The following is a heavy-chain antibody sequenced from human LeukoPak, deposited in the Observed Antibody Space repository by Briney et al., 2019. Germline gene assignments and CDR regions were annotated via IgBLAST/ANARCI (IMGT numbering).Heavy chain of an antibody. D-gene: IGHD3-22*01. CDR1: GFTFGDYA. Sequence: GGSLRLSCTASGFTFGDYAMSWVRQAPGKGLEWVGFIRSKAYGETTEYAASVKVRFTISRDDSKSIAYLQMNSLKTEDTAVYYCTRDRPSGYYQPGAFDIWGQGTMVTVSS. CDR3: TRDRPSGYYQPGAFDI. CDR2: IRSKAYGETT. V-gene: IGHV3-49*04. J-gene: IGHJ3*02.